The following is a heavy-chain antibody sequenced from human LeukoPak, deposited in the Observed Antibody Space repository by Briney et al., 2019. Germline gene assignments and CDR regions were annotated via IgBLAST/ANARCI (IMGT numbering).Heavy chain of an antibody. V-gene: IGHV3-9*01. J-gene: IGHJ3*02. CDR1: GFPFDDYA. CDR3: AKDPLRYGDYISAFDI. Sequence: GRSLRLSCAASGFPFDDYAMPWVRQAPGKGLEWVSGISWNGGSIGYADSVKGRFTNSRDNAKNSLFLQMNSLRAEDTALYYCAKDPLRYGDYISAFDIWGQGTMVTVSS. CDR2: ISWNGGSI. D-gene: IGHD4-17*01.